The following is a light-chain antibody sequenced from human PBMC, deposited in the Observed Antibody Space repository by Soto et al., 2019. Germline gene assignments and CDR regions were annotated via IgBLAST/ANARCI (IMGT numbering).Light chain of an antibody. Sequence: QSALTQPPSVSGSPGQSVTISYTGTSTDFVSYNRVSWYQQPPGTAPKLMIYEVSKRPSGVPDRFSGSKSGNTASLTISGLPAAHEADYYCSLYTRDSAYVFGAAT. CDR3: SLYTRDSAYV. CDR1: STDFVSYNR. CDR2: EVS. V-gene: IGLV2-18*01. J-gene: IGLJ1*01.